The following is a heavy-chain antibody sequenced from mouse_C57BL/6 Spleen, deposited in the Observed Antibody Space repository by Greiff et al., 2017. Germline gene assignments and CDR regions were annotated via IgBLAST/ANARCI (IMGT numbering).Heavy chain of an antibody. V-gene: IGHV1-64*01. CDR2: IHPNSGST. CDR1: GYTFTSYW. J-gene: IGHJ3*01. Sequence: VQLQQSGAELVKPGASVKLSCKASGYTFTSYWMHWVKQRPGQGLEWIGMIHPNSGSTNYNEKFKSKATLTVDKSSSTAYMQLSSLTSEDSAVYYCARDYYGNWFAYWGQGTLVTVSA. CDR3: ARDYYGNWFAY. D-gene: IGHD2-1*01.